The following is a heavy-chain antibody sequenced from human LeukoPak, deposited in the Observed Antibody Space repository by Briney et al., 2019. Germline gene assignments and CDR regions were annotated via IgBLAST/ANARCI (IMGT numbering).Heavy chain of an antibody. V-gene: IGHV1-18*01. CDR3: ARGSSGYYLYYYYYYMDV. CDR2: ISAYNGNT. J-gene: IGHJ6*03. Sequence: ASVKVSCKASGYTFTSYGISWVRQAPGQGLEWMGWISAYNGNTNYAQKLQGRVTMTTDTSTSTAYMELRSLRSDDTAVYYCARGSSGYYLYYYYYYMDVWGKGTTVTVSS. D-gene: IGHD3-22*01. CDR1: GYTFTSYG.